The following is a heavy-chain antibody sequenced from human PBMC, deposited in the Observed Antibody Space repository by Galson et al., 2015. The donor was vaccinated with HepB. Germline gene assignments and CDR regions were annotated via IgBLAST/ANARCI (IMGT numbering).Heavy chain of an antibody. CDR2: ISTSGGDT. CDR1: GFTFDSYA. CDR3: VKGPYYHDNGGYYL. V-gene: IGHV3-23*01. D-gene: IGHD3-22*01. Sequence: SLRLSCAASGFTFDSYAMSWVRLAPGKGLEWVSAISTSGGDTYYGDSVKGRFTISRDNSENTLYLQMNSLRAEDTAVYYCVKGPYYHDNGGYYLWGQGTLVTVSS. J-gene: IGHJ4*02.